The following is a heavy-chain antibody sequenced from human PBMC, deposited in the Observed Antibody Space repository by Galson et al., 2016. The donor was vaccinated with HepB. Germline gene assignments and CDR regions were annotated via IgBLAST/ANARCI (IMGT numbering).Heavy chain of an antibody. D-gene: IGHD6-13*01. CDR2: INAGNGNT. J-gene: IGHJ4*02. V-gene: IGHV1-3*01. CDR1: GYTFTSYA. Sequence: SVKVSCKASGYTFTSYAMHWVRQAPGQRLEWMGWINAGNGNTKYSQKFQGRVTITRDTSASTAYMELSSLRSEDTAVYYCARDLILYTSSSPGGYWGQGTVPRHRAGAAGRGYLKLGGLICGDPTVYYYGVDRIWYTSSSAGGYWGQGALVTASS. CDR3: ARDLILYTSSSPGGYWGQGTVPRHRAGAAGRGYLKLGGLICGDPTVYYYGVDRIWYTSSSAGGY.